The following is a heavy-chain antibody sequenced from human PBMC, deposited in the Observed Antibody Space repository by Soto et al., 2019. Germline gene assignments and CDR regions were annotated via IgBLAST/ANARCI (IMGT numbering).Heavy chain of an antibody. D-gene: IGHD3-10*01. CDR1: GLTFSTYG. CDR3: VKFRGRAYRYYYMDV. Sequence: PGGSLRLSFVTSGLTFSTYGMAWVRQAPGKGLEWVSYGGSGGSRYYAESVKGRFTISRDNSKNTLSLEMNSLRAEDTATYYCVKFRGRAYRYYYMDVWGKGTTVTVSS. CDR2: GGSGGSR. V-gene: IGHV3-23*01. J-gene: IGHJ6*03.